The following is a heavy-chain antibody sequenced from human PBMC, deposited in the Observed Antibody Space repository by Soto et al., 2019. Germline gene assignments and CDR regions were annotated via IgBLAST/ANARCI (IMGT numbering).Heavy chain of an antibody. D-gene: IGHD1-1*01. CDR3: ARGKSRDAYNPLGY. CDR2: MYTAGPT. J-gene: IGHJ4*02. CDR1: GFTVGNYY. Sequence: PGGSLRLSCAASGFTVGNYYMSWVRQAPGRGLQWVSVMYTAGPTYYADAVKGRVTISIDEAKNTLYFQMDNLRAEDTATYYCARGKSRDAYNPLGYWGPGTLVTVSS. V-gene: IGHV3-53*01.